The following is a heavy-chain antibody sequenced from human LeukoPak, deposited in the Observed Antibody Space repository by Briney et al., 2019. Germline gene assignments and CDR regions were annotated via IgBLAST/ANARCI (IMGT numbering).Heavy chain of an antibody. CDR3: ARESLGSSGYYRDY. CDR1: GFTFSSYS. D-gene: IGHD3-22*01. J-gene: IGHJ4*02. V-gene: IGHV3-21*01. Sequence: GGSLRLSCAVSGFTFSSYSMNWVRQAPGKGLEWVSSISSSSSHIYYADSVKGRFTISRDNAKNSLYLQMNSLRAEDTAVYYCARESLGSSGYYRDYWGQGTLVTVSS. CDR2: ISSSSSHI.